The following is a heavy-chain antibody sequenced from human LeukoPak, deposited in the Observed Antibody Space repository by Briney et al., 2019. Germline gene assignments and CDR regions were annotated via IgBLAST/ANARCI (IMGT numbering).Heavy chain of an antibody. CDR2: IYPGDSDT. CDR3: ARSGYSSSWYYLKGRRGTYYYDSSGYSSPFSSYNWFDP. Sequence: KDGESLKISCKGSGYSFTSYWIGWVRQMPGKGLEWMGIIYPGDSDTRYSPSFQGQVTISADKSISTAYLQWSSLKASDTAMYYCARSGYSSSWYYLKGRRGTYYYDSSGYSSPFSSYNWFDPWGQGTLVTVSS. CDR1: GYSFTSYW. J-gene: IGHJ5*02. D-gene: IGHD3-22*01. V-gene: IGHV5-51*01.